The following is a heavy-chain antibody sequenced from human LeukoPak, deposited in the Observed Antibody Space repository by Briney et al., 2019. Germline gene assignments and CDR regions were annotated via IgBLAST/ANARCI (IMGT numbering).Heavy chain of an antibody. J-gene: IGHJ2*01. CDR1: GGSFSGYY. D-gene: IGHD3-3*01. Sequence: PSETLSLTCAVYGGSFSGYYWSWIRQPPGKGLEWIGEINQSGSTNYNPSLKSRVSISVVTSKNQFSLKLSSVTAADTAVYYCARERGGYFDLWGRGTRVTVSS. V-gene: IGHV4-34*01. CDR3: ARERGGYFDL. CDR2: INQSGST.